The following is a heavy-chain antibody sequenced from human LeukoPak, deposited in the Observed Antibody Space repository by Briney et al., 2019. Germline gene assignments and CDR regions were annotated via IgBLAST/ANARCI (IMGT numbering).Heavy chain of an antibody. J-gene: IGHJ4*03. D-gene: IGHD5-24*01. Sequence: PGGSLRLSCTIFGGTLSTYECNWVRQSPGKGPEWISYMSRSADRIDHADSVKGRFTMSRDNAKNSVYLQMNSLRVDDTAIYYCATRLPFTGYKNWGQGTLVTVSS. V-gene: IGHV3-48*03. CDR2: MSRSADRI. CDR1: GGTLSTYE. CDR3: ATRLPFTGYKN.